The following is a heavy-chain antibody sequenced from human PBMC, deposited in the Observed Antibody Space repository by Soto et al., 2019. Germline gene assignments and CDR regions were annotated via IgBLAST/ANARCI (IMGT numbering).Heavy chain of an antibody. V-gene: IGHV3-23*01. CDR1: GFTFGTYG. J-gene: IGHJ4*02. Sequence: EVQLLESGGGLIQPGGSLRLSCAASGFTFGTYGMGWVRQAPGKGLGWVSTITNGNTYYAASVKGRFTISRDNSKNTLYLQMSSLRAEDTALYYCAKAATVVTLYYFDYWGQGTLVTVSS. D-gene: IGHD4-17*01. CDR2: ITNGNT. CDR3: AKAATVVTLYYFDY.